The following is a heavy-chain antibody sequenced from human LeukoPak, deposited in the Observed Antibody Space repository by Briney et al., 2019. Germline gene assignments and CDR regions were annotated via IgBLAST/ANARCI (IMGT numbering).Heavy chain of an antibody. CDR3: ARILASTSCYDY. CDR2: IFSNDEK. J-gene: IGHJ4*02. CDR1: GFSLSNARMG. Sequence: SGPVLVKPTETLTLTCTVSGFSLSNARMGVSWIRQPPGKALEWLAHIFSNDEKSYSTSLKSRPTISKDTSKSQVVLTMTNMDPVDTATYYCARILASTSCYDYWGQGTLVTASS. V-gene: IGHV2-26*01. D-gene: IGHD2-2*01.